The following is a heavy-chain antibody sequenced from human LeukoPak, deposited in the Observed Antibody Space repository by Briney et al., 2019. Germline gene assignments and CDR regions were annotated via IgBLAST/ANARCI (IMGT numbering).Heavy chain of an antibody. D-gene: IGHD3-10*01. J-gene: IGHJ6*02. CDR3: ARDSLLWFGESTKYGMDV. CDR2: IYYSGST. V-gene: IGHV4-30-4*01. Sequence: WIRQPPGKGLEWIGYIYYSGSTYYNPSLKSRVTISVDTSKNQFSLKLSSVTAADTAVYYCARDSLLWFGESTKYGMDVWGQGTTVTVSS.